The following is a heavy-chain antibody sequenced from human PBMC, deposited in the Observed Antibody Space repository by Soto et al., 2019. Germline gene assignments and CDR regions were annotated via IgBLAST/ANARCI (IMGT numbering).Heavy chain of an antibody. CDR1: GFTFSSYS. Sequence: PVGSLRLSCAASGFTFSSYSMNWVRQAPGKGLEWVSSISSSSSYIYYADSVKGRFTISRDNAKNSLYLQMNSLRAEDTAVYYCARDEYYDILTGPKALYYYGMDVWGQGTTVTVSS. CDR2: ISSSSSYI. D-gene: IGHD3-9*01. V-gene: IGHV3-21*01. J-gene: IGHJ6*02. CDR3: ARDEYYDILTGPKALYYYGMDV.